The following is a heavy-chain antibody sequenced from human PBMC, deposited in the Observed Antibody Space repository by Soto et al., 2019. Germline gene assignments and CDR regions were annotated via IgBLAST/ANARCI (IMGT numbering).Heavy chain of an antibody. Sequence: SETLSLTCTVSGGSISSSSYYWGWIRQPPGKGLEWIGSIYHSGSTYYNPSLQSRVTISVDTSKNQISLKLSSLTAADTAVYYCARSLAPPGIAPPGIAAAGRVDYWGQGTLVTVSS. D-gene: IGHD6-13*01. CDR3: ARSLAPPGIAPPGIAAAGRVDY. V-gene: IGHV4-39*07. CDR2: IYHSGST. J-gene: IGHJ4*02. CDR1: GGSISSSSYY.